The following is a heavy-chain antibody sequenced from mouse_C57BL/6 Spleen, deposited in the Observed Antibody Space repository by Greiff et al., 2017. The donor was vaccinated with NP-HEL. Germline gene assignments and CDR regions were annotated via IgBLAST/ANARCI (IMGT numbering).Heavy chain of an antibody. V-gene: IGHV1-50*01. CDR1: GYTFTSYW. Sequence: QVQLQQPGAELVKPGASVKLSCKASGYTFTSYWMQWVKQRPGQGLEWIGEIDPSDSYTNYNQKFKGKATLTVDTSSSTAYMQLSSLTSEDSAVYYCARGGGYDVGFDYWGQGTTLTVSS. J-gene: IGHJ2*01. CDR2: IDPSDSYT. CDR3: ARGGGYDVGFDY. D-gene: IGHD2-2*01.